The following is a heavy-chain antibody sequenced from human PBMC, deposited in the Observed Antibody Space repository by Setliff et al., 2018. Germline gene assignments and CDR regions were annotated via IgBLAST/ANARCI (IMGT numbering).Heavy chain of an antibody. V-gene: IGHV1-69*13. D-gene: IGHD4-17*01. CDR1: GGTFSSHG. CDR2: IIPIFRTT. J-gene: IGHJ6*03. CDR3: AGEMGTVMTPTHYVYYMDV. Sequence: SVKVSCKASGGTFSSHGINWVRQAPGQGLEWMGGIIPIFRTTNYAQKFQGRVSITADESTSTAYMEVSSPTSEGTAVYYCAGEMGTVMTPTHYVYYMDVWGKGTTVTSP.